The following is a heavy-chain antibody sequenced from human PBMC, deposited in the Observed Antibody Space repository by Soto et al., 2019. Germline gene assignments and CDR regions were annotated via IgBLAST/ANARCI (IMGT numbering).Heavy chain of an antibody. D-gene: IGHD4-4*01. CDR2: IHPSGST. Sequence: SETLSLTCDVYGGSLNNYYWTWIRHSPGKGLEWIGEIHPSGSTDYNPSLKSRVTISVDRSRNQFSLKLSSVTAADTAVYFCATQSYSNSGAYYYYAMDVWGQGTTVTVSS. CDR3: ATQSYSNSGAYYYYAMDV. J-gene: IGHJ6*02. CDR1: GGSLNNYY. V-gene: IGHV4-34*01.